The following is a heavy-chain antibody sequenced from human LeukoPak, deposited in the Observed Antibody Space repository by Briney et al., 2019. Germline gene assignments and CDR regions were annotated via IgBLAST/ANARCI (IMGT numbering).Heavy chain of an antibody. CDR1: GGSISNYY. Sequence: SEALSLTCTVSGGSISNYYWSWIRQPPGKALEWIGYIYYTGTTKYNPSLKSRATISLDTSKNQFSLKLTSVTAADTALFFCARGYDIDVWGQGTTVTVSS. CDR2: IYYTGTT. V-gene: IGHV4-59*01. CDR3: ARGYDIDV. J-gene: IGHJ6*02.